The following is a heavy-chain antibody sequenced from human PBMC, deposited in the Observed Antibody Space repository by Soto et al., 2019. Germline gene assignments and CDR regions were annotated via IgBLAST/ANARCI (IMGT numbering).Heavy chain of an antibody. CDR3: AKSTLEGYDILTGYYAHFDY. CDR2: ISGSGGST. D-gene: IGHD3-9*01. V-gene: IGHV3-23*01. J-gene: IGHJ4*02. CDR1: GFTFSSYA. Sequence: GGSLRLSCAASGFTFSSYAMSWVRQAPGKGLEWVSAISGSGGSTYYADSVKGRFTISRDNSKSTLYLQMNSLRAEDTAVYYCAKSTLEGYDILTGYYAHFDYWGQGTLVTVSS.